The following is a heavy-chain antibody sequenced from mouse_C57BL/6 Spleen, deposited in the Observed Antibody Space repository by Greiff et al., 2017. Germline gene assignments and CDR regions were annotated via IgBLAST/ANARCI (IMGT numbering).Heavy chain of an antibody. CDR2: INPNSGGT. D-gene: IGHD2-13*01. V-gene: IGHV1-72*01. J-gene: IGHJ3*01. CDR1: GYTFTGYW. CDR3: ASSGDCAWFAY. Sequence: QVQLQQPGAELVKPGASVKLSCKASGYTFTGYWMHWVKQRPGRGLEWIGRINPNSGGTKYNEKFKSKGTLTVDKSSSTAFMPISSLTSEVAAVYYCASSGDCAWFAYWGQGTLVTVSA.